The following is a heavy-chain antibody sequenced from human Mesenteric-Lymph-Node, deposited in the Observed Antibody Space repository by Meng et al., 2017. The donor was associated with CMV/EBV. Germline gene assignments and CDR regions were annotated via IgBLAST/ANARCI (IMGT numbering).Heavy chain of an antibody. CDR1: GFSVGSKY. Sequence: SGEASGFSVGSKYMTWVRQAPGKGLEWVSVIYSGGSTYYADSVKGRFTISRDNSKSTLYLQMNSLRAEDTAVYYCGRTTYGSGTYSDHWGQGTLVTVSS. CDR3: GRTTYGSGTYSDH. CDR2: IYSGGST. D-gene: IGHD3-10*01. J-gene: IGHJ4*02. V-gene: IGHV3-53*01.